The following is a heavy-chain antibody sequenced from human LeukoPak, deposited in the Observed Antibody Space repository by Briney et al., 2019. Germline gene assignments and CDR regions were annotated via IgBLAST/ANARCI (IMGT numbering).Heavy chain of an antibody. Sequence: GGSLRLSCVVSGFNFGSHEMSWVRQAPGKGLEWVSYIGGSGSPTHYADSVKGRFTISRDNAKNSLYLQMNSLRAEDTAVYCCATGTTSGSYYFAYWGQGALVTVSS. CDR2: IGGSGSPT. CDR1: GFNFGSHE. J-gene: IGHJ4*02. D-gene: IGHD1-1*01. CDR3: ATGTTSGSYYFAY. V-gene: IGHV3-48*03.